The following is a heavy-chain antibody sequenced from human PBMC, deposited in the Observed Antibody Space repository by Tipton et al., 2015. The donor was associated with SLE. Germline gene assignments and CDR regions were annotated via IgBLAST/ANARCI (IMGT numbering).Heavy chain of an antibody. CDR2: ISSSGSTI. Sequence: SLRLSCAASGFTFSSYEMNWVRQAPGKGLEWVSYISSSGSTIYYADSVKGRFTISRDNSRDTVYLQMDSLRAEDTAVYYCARGFQQGFDYWGQGTLVTVSS. V-gene: IGHV3-48*03. CDR1: GFTFSSYE. J-gene: IGHJ4*02. CDR3: ARGFQQGFDY. D-gene: IGHD6-13*01.